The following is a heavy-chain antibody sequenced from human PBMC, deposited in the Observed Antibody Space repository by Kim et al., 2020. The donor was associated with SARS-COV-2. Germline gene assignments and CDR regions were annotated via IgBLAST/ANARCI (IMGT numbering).Heavy chain of an antibody. Sequence: ASVKVSCKTSGYTFTTYHIHWVRQAPGQGLEWLGIINPNGGSTTYAQRSQGRVTLTRDTSTSTVYMELSSLRSEDTAVYYCARSLSGGDYTFFPDYWGQGTLVTVSS. CDR1: GYTFTTYH. J-gene: IGHJ4*02. CDR3: ARSLSGGDYTFFPDY. D-gene: IGHD4-17*01. CDR2: INPNGGST. V-gene: IGHV1-46*01.